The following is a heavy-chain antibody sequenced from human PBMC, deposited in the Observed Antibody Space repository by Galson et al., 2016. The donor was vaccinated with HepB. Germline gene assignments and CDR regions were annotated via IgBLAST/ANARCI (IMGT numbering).Heavy chain of an antibody. CDR2: TFYRSKWYY. D-gene: IGHD3-10*01. Sequence: CAISGDSVSSPSAGWSWVRQSPSRGLEWLGRTFYRSKWYYDYAISVRRRITINPDTSKIQFSLQLISVTSEDTAVYYCARGGLVRGAHGGSFDSWGQGTLVTVSS. CDR1: GDSVSSPSAG. V-gene: IGHV6-1*01. CDR3: ARGGLVRGAHGGSFDS. J-gene: IGHJ4*01.